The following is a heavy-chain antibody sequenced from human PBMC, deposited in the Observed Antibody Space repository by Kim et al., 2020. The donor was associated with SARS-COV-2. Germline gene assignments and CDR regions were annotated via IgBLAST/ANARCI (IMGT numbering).Heavy chain of an antibody. V-gene: IGHV4-59*09. J-gene: IGHJ4*02. CDR3: ARGREGYTSSWYLDY. Sequence: PSPQGRVTISVDTSKNQLDLKLSALTAADTAVYYCARGREGYTSSWYLDYWGQGTLVTVSS. D-gene: IGHD6-13*01.